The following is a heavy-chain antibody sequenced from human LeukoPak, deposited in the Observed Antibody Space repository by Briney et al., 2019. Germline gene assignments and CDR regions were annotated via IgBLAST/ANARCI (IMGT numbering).Heavy chain of an antibody. V-gene: IGHV3-43D*04. CDR2: ISWDGGST. D-gene: IGHD3-3*01. CDR1: GFTFDDYA. J-gene: IGHJ4*02. CDR3: ATGSRPYYECWTPGPD. Sequence: GGSLRLSCAASGFTFDDYAMHWVRQAPGKGLEWVSLISWDGGSTYYADSVKGRFTISRDNSKNSLYLQMNSLRAEDMALYYWATGSRPYYECWTPGPDWGQGTLVTVSS.